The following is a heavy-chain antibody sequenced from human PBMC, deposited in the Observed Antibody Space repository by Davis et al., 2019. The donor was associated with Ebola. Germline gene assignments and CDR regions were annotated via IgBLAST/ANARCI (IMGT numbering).Heavy chain of an antibody. CDR2: ISGSGGST. D-gene: IGHD4-23*01. CDR3: AKGAYGGNSDDAFDI. J-gene: IGHJ3*02. Sequence: GESLKISCAASGFTFTSYAMSWVRQAPGKGLEWVSGISGSGGSTYYADSVKGRFTISRDNSKNTLYLQMNSLRAEDTAVYYCAKGAYGGNSDDAFDIWGQGTMVTVSS. CDR1: GFTFTSYA. V-gene: IGHV3-23*01.